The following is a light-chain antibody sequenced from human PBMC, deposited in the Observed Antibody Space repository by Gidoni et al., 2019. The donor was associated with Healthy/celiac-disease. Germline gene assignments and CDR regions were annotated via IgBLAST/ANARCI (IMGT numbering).Light chain of an antibody. Sequence: DIQMTQSPSSLSASVGDRVTITSRASQSISSYLNWYRQKPGKAPKLLIYAESSLQSGVPSRFSGRGSGTDFTLTISSLQPDDFATYYCQRSYSTSITFXPXTRLEIK. CDR3: QRSYSTSIT. CDR2: AES. CDR1: QSISSY. V-gene: IGKV1-39*01. J-gene: IGKJ5*01.